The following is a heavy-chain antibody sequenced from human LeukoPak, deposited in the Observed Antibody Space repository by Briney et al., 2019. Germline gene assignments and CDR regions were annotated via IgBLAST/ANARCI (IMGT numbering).Heavy chain of an antibody. J-gene: IGHJ4*02. CDR3: ARALYYYGSGSYRYFDY. CDR2: IYYSGST. V-gene: IGHV4-31*03. D-gene: IGHD3-10*01. Sequence: SETLSLTCTVSGGSISSGGYYWSWIRQHPGKGLEWIGYIYYSGSTYYNPSLKSRVTISVDTSKNQFSLKLSSVTAADTAVYYCARALYYYGSGSYRYFDYWGQGTLVTVSS. CDR1: GGSISSGGYY.